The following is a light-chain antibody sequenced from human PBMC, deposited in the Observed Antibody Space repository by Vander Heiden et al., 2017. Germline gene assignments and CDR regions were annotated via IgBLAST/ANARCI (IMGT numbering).Light chain of an antibody. V-gene: IGKV1-5*03. CDR1: QSISRR. J-gene: IGKJ1*01. CDR2: RAS. Sequence: DIQMTQSPSTLSASVGDRVTITCRASQSISRRLAWNQQKQGKAPKLLSQRASDLESGALSRFSGSASGTEFTLTISNLQPDDFATYYCQNHNSFPWTFGQGTKVEVK. CDR3: QNHNSFPWT.